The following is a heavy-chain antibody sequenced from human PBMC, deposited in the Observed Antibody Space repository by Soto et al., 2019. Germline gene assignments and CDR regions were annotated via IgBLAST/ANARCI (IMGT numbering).Heavy chain of an antibody. CDR1: GFTFSTDS. J-gene: IGHJ4*02. D-gene: IGHD6-19*01. V-gene: IGHV3-48*02. CDR3: ARFFGSGFDY. Sequence: EVQLVESGGGLVQPGGSLRLSCVASGFTFSTDSMNWVRQAPGKGLEWVAHISTSGATRYYPDSVKGRFTISRDNAETSLYLQMDSLRNEDTAVYYCARFFGSGFDYWGQGTLVTVSS. CDR2: ISTSGATR.